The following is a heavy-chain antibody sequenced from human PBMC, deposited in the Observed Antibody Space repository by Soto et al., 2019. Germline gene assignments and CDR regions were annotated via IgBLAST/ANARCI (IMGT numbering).Heavy chain of an antibody. Sequence: GASVKVSCKASGYTFTSYDINWVRQATGQGLEWMGWMNPNSGNTGYAQKFQGRVTMTRNTSISTAYMELSSLRSEDTAVYYCARGRESHYDFWSGYLGSNWFDPWGQGTLVTVSS. V-gene: IGHV1-8*01. D-gene: IGHD3-3*01. CDR3: ARGRESHYDFWSGYLGSNWFDP. CDR2: MNPNSGNT. J-gene: IGHJ5*02. CDR1: GYTFTSYD.